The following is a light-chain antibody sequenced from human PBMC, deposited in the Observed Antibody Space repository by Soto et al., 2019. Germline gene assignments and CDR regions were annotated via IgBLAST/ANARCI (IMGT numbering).Light chain of an antibody. J-gene: IGLJ2*01. CDR1: SSNIGSNP. CDR3: AAWDDSRNGVV. CDR2: NNN. V-gene: IGLV1-44*01. Sequence: QSVLTQPPSASGTPGQRVTISCSGSSSNIGSNPVNWYQQLPGTAPKLLIYNNNQRPSGVPDRFSGSKSGTSASLAISGLQSEDEADYYCAAWDDSRNGVVFGGGTKLTVL.